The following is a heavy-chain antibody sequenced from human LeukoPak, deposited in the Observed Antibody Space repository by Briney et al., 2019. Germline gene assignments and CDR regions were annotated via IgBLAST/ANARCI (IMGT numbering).Heavy chain of an antibody. J-gene: IGHJ6*03. CDR2: INHSGST. CDR1: GGSFSGYY. V-gene: IGHV4-34*01. Sequence: RASETLSLTCAVYGGSFSGYYWSWIRQPPGKGLEWIGEINHSGSTNYNPSLKSRVTISVDTSKNQFSLKLSSVTAADTAVYYCATAPRVATIPYYHHYMDVWGKGTTVNVSS. CDR3: ATAPRVATIPYYHHYMDV. D-gene: IGHD5-12*01.